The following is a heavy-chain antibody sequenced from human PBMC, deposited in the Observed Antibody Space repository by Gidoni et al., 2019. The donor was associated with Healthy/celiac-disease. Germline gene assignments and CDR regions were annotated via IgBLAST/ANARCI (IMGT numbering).Heavy chain of an antibody. J-gene: IGHJ3*02. CDR3: TRTAGGMIIWDAFDI. CDR1: GFTCGDYA. V-gene: IGHV3-49*04. D-gene: IGHD2-15*01. Sequence: EVQLVESGGGLVQPGRSLRLSCTASGFTCGDYAMSWVRQAPGKGLEWVGFIRSKAYGGTTEYAASVKGRFTISRDDSKSIAYLQMNSLKTEDTAVYYCTRTAGGMIIWDAFDIWGQGTMVTVSS. CDR2: IRSKAYGGTT.